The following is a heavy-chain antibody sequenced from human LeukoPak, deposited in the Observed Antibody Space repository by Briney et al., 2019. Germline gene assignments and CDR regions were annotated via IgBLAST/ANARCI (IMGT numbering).Heavy chain of an antibody. Sequence: SETLSLTCTVSGGSISSSYWSWIRQPPGKGLEWIGYIYGSGSTNYNPSLKSRVTISVDTSKNQFSLKVNSVTAADTALYYCARMRYSSSSWFDYWGQGTLVTVSS. CDR3: ARMRYSSSSWFDY. V-gene: IGHV4-4*09. J-gene: IGHJ4*02. CDR2: IYGSGST. CDR1: GGSISSSY. D-gene: IGHD6-6*01.